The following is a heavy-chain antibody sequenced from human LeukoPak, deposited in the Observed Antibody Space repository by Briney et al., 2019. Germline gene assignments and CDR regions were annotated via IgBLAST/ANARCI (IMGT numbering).Heavy chain of an antibody. D-gene: IGHD1-26*01. V-gene: IGHV4-4*02. Sequence: PSGTLSLTCAVSGGPISSTNWWSWVRQPPGKGLEWIGEIYHSGSTNYNPSLRSRITISVDKSKDQFSLRLSSVTAADTAVYYCVRDGTNSEYFDLWGRGTLVTVSS. CDR1: GGPISSTNW. CDR3: VRDGTNSEYFDL. CDR2: IYHSGST. J-gene: IGHJ2*01.